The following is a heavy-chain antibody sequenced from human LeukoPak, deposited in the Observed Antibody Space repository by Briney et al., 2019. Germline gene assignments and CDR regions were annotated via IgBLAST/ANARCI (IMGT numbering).Heavy chain of an antibody. D-gene: IGHD2/OR15-2a*01. CDR1: GFTFSDYY. Sequence: GGSLRLSCVASGFTFSDYYMTWIRQAPGKGLERLSYISSGGDTKFYADSVKGRFTISRDNAKNSLFLQMNSLRADDTAVYYCAREVVIFPDYYYYGMDVWGQGTTVTVSS. V-gene: IGHV3-11*01. CDR3: AREVVIFPDYYYYGMDV. CDR2: ISSGGDTK. J-gene: IGHJ6*02.